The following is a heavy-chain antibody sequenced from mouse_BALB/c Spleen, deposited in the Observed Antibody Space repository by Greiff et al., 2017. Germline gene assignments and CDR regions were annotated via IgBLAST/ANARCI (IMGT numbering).Heavy chain of an antibody. CDR2: IWSGGST. D-gene: IGHD2-1*01. CDR3: ARNWGYGNPYYAMDY. Sequence: VQLQESGPGLVQPSQSLSITCTVSGFSLTSYGVHWVRQSPGKGLEWLGVIWSGGSTDYNAAFISRLSISKDNSKSQVFFKMNSLQANDTAIYYCARNWGYGNPYYAMDYWGQGTSVTVSS. CDR1: GFSLTSYG. J-gene: IGHJ4*01. V-gene: IGHV2-2*02.